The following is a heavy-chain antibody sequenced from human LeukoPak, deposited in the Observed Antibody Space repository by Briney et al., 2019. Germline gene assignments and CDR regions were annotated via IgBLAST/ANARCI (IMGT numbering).Heavy chain of an antibody. CDR3: AKDRRYYDGSSYYSHDGFDL. CDR1: GFTFSRHD. V-gene: IGHV3-30*02. J-gene: IGHJ3*01. CDR2: IQHGGGDK. Sequence: GGSLRLSCEASGFTFSRHDMHWVRQAPGKGLEWVAFIQHGGGDKNYADSVKGRFTISRDSSKNTLYLQMNSLRAEDTAVYYCAKDRRYYDGSSYYSHDGFDLWGQGTMVTVPS. D-gene: IGHD3-22*01.